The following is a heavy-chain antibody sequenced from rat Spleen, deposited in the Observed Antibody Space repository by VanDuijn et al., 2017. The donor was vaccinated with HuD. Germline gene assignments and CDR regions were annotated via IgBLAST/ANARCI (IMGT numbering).Heavy chain of an antibody. Sequence: EVQLVESGGGLVQPGRSLKLSCAASGFTFSSFPMAWVRQAPKKGLEWVASISSGGGGIYYPDSVKGRFTISRDNAKSTLYLQMNSLRSEDTATYYCATTPLYYSGDPYYFDYWGQGVMVTVSS. CDR3: ATTPLYYSGDPYYFDY. D-gene: IGHD1-1*01. CDR1: GFTFSSFP. V-gene: IGHV5-46*01. J-gene: IGHJ2*01. CDR2: ISSGGGGI.